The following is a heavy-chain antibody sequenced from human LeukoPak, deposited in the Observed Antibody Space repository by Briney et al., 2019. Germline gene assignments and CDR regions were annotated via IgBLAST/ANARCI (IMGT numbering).Heavy chain of an antibody. CDR1: GGSISSSSYY. V-gene: IGHV4-39*01. D-gene: IGHD4-11*01. J-gene: IGHJ4*02. CDR2: IYYSGST. CDR3: ARLDYRLRGLFDY. Sequence: SETLSLTCTVSGGSISSSSYYWRWIRQPPGKGLEWIGSIYYSGSTYYNPSLKSRVTISVDTSKNQFSLKLSSVTAADTAVYYCARLDYRLRGLFDYWGQGTLVTVS.